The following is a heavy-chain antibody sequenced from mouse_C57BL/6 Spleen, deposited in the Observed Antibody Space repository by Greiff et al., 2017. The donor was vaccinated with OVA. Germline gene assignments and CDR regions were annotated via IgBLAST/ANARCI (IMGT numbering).Heavy chain of an antibody. CDR1: GYTFTSYW. CDR2: IDPSDSYT. D-gene: IGHD1-1*01. Sequence: VQLQQPGAELVMPGASVKLSCKASGYTFTSYWMHWVKQRPGQGLEWIGEIDPSDSYTNYNQKFKGKSTLTVDKSSSTAYMQLSSLTSEDSAVYDCARGGSSLWYFDVWGTGTTVTVSS. J-gene: IGHJ1*03. V-gene: IGHV1-69*01. CDR3: ARGGSSLWYFDV.